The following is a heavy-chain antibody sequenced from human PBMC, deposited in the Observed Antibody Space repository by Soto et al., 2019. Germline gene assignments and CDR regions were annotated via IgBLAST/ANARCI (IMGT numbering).Heavy chain of an antibody. CDR1: GGTFSSYA. CDR2: IIPIFGTA. V-gene: IGHV1-69*13. D-gene: IGHD3-22*01. J-gene: IGHJ3*02. Sequence: ASVKVSCKASGGTFSSYAISWVRQAPGQGLEWMGGIIPIFGTANYAQKFQGRVTITADESTSTAYIELSSLRSEDTAVYYCARFLDRTYYYDSSGSNGGAFDIWGQGTMVTGS. CDR3: ARFLDRTYYYDSSGSNGGAFDI.